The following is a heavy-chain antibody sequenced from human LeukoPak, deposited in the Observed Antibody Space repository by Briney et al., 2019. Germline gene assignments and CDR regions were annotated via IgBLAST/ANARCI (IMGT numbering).Heavy chain of an antibody. V-gene: IGHV4-39*01. J-gene: IGHJ4*02. CDR2: MYYSGST. Sequence: SETLSLNCTVSGASVSSQSYYWAWIRQPPGKGLEWIGSMYYSGSTYYNPALKSRVTISVDTSKNQFSLKLSSVTAADTAVYYCARHEIGAYDILTGYLYYFDYWGQGTLVTVSS. CDR3: ARHEIGAYDILTGYLYYFDY. CDR1: GASVSSQSYY. D-gene: IGHD3-9*01.